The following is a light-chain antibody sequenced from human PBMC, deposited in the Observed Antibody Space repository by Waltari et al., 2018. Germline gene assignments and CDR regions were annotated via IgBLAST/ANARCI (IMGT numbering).Light chain of an antibody. J-gene: IGKJ1*01. CDR3: QKYERLPAT. V-gene: IGKV3-20*01. Sequence: MSLGDIATLSCRASQSIGRYVVWYQQRPGQAPRLLIYDISRRATGIPDRFSGSGYGTDFSLTISRLEPEAFAVYYCQKYERLPATFGQGTTVEIK. CDR1: QSIGRY. CDR2: DIS.